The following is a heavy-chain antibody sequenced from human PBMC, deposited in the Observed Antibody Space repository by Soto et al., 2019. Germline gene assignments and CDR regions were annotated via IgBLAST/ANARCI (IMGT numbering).Heavy chain of an antibody. CDR2: ISFDRRDK. V-gene: IGHV3-33*05. CDR3: ARVCGGDCGNAFDV. Sequence: QVQLVESGGGVVQPGRSLRLSCAASGFTFSAYGIHWVRQAPGKGLEWVATISFDRRDKWYVDSMNGRLTISRENSRNTVYLQMDSLRAEDTAVYHCARVCGGDCGNAFDVWGQGTVVAVS. J-gene: IGHJ3*01. D-gene: IGHD2-21*02. CDR1: GFTFSAYG.